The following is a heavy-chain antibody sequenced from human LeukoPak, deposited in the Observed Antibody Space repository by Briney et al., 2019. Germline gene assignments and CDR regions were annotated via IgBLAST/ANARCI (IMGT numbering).Heavy chain of an antibody. J-gene: IGHJ4*02. CDR1: GFTFSNYA. CDR3: AKDRELYSSSLFDY. D-gene: IGHD6-13*01. CDR2: ISGSGDGT. Sequence: GSLRLSCAASGFTFSNYAMGWVRRAPGKGREGVSAISGSGDGTYYADSVKGRFTISRDNSKNTLYLQMNSLRAEDTAVYYCAKDRELYSSSLFDYWGQGTLVTVSS. V-gene: IGHV3-23*01.